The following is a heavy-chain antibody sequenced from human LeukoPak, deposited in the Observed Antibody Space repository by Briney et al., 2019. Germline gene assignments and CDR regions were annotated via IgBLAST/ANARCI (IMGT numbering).Heavy chain of an antibody. Sequence: GGSLRLSCVGSGFSLSDYWLHWVRQTPGKGLMWVSRITSDGSTTWYADSVKGRFTVSRDNAKNTLFLEMNSLRDEDTAVYYCAGDYIWGRLFWGQGTLVTVSS. CDR2: ITSDGSTT. D-gene: IGHD3-16*01. CDR3: AGDYIWGRLF. CDR1: GFSLSDYW. J-gene: IGHJ4*01. V-gene: IGHV3-74*01.